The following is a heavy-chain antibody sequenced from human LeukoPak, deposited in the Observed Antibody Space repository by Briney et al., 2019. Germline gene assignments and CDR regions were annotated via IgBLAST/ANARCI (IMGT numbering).Heavy chain of an antibody. V-gene: IGHV3-11*01. J-gene: IGHJ6*03. Sequence: GGSLRLSCAASGFTFSDYYMSWIRQAPGKGLEWVSYISSSGSTIYYADSVKGRFTISRDNAKNSLYLQMNSLRTEDTAVYYCARGSVRSGYPDDYYYMDVWGKGTTVTVSS. CDR1: GFTFSDYY. CDR3: ARGSVRSGYPDDYYYMDV. D-gene: IGHD3-3*01. CDR2: ISSSGSTI.